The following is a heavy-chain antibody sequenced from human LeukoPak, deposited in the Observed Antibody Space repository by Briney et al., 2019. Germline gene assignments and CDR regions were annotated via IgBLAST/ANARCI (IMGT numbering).Heavy chain of an antibody. D-gene: IGHD6-19*01. Sequence: GGSLRLSCAVSGITLSSYAMSWVRQAPGKGLEWVSTVTGGAVATYYADSVRGRHTISRDNSKNTLYLQMNSLRAEDTAVYYCARDSPLKGYNSGWATNSFDFWGQGTLVTVSS. CDR2: VTGGAVAT. CDR1: GITLSSYA. CDR3: ARDSPLKGYNSGWATNSFDF. J-gene: IGHJ4*02. V-gene: IGHV3-23*01.